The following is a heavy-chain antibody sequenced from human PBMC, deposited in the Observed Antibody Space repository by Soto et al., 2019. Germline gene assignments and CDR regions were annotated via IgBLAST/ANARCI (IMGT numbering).Heavy chain of an antibody. CDR2: INPNSGGT. CDR3: ARLGYYYDSSGDYLGDAFDI. V-gene: IGHV1-2*04. Sequence: ASVKVSCKASGYTFTSYDINWVRQAPGQGLEWMGWINPNSGGTNYAQKFQGWVTMTRDTSISTAYMELSRLRSDDTAVYYCARLGYYYDSSGDYLGDAFDIRGQRTMVTVSS. D-gene: IGHD3-22*01. CDR1: GYTFTSYD. J-gene: IGHJ3*02.